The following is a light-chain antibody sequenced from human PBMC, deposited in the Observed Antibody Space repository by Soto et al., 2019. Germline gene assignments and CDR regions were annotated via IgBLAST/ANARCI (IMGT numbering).Light chain of an antibody. V-gene: IGKV3-15*01. CDR3: QHYSNWPPT. CDR2: YAS. J-gene: IGKJ3*01. Sequence: EVVMTQSPATLSVSPGERVTLSCRASESVHRNLAWYQQKPGQGPSLLIYYASTRATGVPDRFTGSGSGTEFTLTISSLQSADFGVYHCQHYSNWPPTFGPGTNVEIK. CDR1: ESVHRN.